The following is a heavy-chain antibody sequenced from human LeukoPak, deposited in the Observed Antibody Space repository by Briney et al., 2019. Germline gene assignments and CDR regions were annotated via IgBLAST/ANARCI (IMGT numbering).Heavy chain of an antibody. J-gene: IGHJ4*02. CDR1: GFTFRTYE. CDR2: ISSGGSTT. CDR3: ARRYCSSTSCTLDY. D-gene: IGHD2-2*01. V-gene: IGHV3-48*03. Sequence: TGGSLRLSCAASGFTFRTYEMNGLRQPPGRGREGVSYISSGGSTTYYADSVKGRLPISRDNAKNSLYLQMNNLRGDDTAVYYCARRYCSSTSCTLDYWGQGTQVTVSS.